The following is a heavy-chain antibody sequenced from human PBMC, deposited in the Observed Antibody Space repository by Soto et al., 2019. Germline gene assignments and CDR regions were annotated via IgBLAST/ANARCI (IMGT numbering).Heavy chain of an antibody. CDR1: GGTFRSHA. Sequence: LQLAQSGAEVKKPGSSVKVSCKASGGTFRSHAISWVRQAPGQGLEWMGGIIPMFGPAKYAPRSQGRVTISADESTRTFYMELKTLRSDDTAVYYCAGASVVVETGIPGSMDVWGQGTTVTVSS. CDR2: IIPMFGPA. CDR3: AGASVVVETGIPGSMDV. D-gene: IGHD2-21*02. V-gene: IGHV1-69*01. J-gene: IGHJ6*02.